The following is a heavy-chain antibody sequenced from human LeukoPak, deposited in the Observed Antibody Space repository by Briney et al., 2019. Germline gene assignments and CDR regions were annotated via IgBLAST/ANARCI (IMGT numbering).Heavy chain of an antibody. Sequence: GGSLRLSCAASGFTFSSHSMNWVRQAPGKGLEWLSYISSSTTIYYADSVKGRFTISRDNAKNSLYLQMNSLRDEDTAVYYCARDGNLLDYWGQGTLVTVSS. CDR1: GFTFSSHS. D-gene: IGHD1-26*01. J-gene: IGHJ4*02. CDR3: ARDGNLLDY. V-gene: IGHV3-48*02. CDR2: ISSSTTI.